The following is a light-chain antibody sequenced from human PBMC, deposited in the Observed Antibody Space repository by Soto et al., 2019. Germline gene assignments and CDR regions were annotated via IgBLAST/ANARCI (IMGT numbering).Light chain of an antibody. CDR1: QSVGSN. CDR2: GSS. V-gene: IGKV3-15*01. CDR3: QQYNSYSWT. Sequence: EILMTQSPATLTVSPGERATLSCRASQSVGSNLAWFQQKPGQAPRLLIYGSSTRATGVPARFSGSGSGADFTLTISNLQSEDFATYYCQQYNSYSWTFGQGTKVDIK. J-gene: IGKJ1*01.